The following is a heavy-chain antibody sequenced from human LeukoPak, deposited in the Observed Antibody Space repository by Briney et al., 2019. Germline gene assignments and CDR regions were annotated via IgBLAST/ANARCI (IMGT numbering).Heavy chain of an antibody. CDR2: ISNNGGYT. Sequence: GSLILSCAASGFTFSNYAMSWVRQAPGKGLEWVSAISNNGGYTYYADSVQGRFTISRDNSKSTLCLQMNSLRAEDTAVYYCAKQLGYCSDGSCYFPYWGQGTLVTVSS. CDR1: GFTFSNYA. CDR3: AKQLGYCSDGSCYFPY. J-gene: IGHJ4*02. D-gene: IGHD2-15*01. V-gene: IGHV3-23*01.